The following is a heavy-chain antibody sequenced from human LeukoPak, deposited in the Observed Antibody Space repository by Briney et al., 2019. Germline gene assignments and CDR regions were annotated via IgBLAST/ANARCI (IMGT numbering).Heavy chain of an antibody. CDR3: ARPGRYSSSPNHFDY. CDR1: GSTFTIYS. V-gene: IGHV3-48*01. Sequence: GGSLRLSCAASGSTFTIYSMNWVRQAPGKGLEWVSYISSSSTIIYYADSVKGRFTISRDNAKNSLYLQMNSLRAEDTAVYYCARPGRYSSSPNHFDYWGQGTLVTVSS. J-gene: IGHJ4*02. CDR2: ISSSSTII. D-gene: IGHD6-6*01.